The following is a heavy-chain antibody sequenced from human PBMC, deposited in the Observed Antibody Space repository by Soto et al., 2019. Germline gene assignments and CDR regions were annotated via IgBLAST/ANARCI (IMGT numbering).Heavy chain of an antibody. Sequence: PGGSLRLSCAASGFTFSSYAMSWVRQAPGKGLEWVSAISGSGGSTYYADSVKGRFTISRDNSKNTLYLQMNSLRAEDTAVYYCAKRQYQLLSYDSGMDVWGQGTTVTV. CDR3: AKRQYQLLSYDSGMDV. CDR2: ISGSGGST. CDR1: GFTFSSYA. J-gene: IGHJ6*02. V-gene: IGHV3-23*01. D-gene: IGHD2-2*01.